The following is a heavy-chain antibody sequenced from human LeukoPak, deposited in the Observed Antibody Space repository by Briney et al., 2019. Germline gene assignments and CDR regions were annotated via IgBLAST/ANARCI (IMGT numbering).Heavy chain of an antibody. CDR1: GFTFSTFA. D-gene: IGHD2-8*02. V-gene: IGHV3-23*01. CDR3: ATYRQVLLPFES. CDR2: IFPSGGEI. J-gene: IGHJ4*02. Sequence: GGSLRLSCAASGFTFSTFAMIWVRQPPGKGLEWASSIFPSGGEIHYADSVRGRFTISRDNSKSTLSLQMNSLRAEDTAIYYCATYRQVLLPFESWGQGTLVTVSS.